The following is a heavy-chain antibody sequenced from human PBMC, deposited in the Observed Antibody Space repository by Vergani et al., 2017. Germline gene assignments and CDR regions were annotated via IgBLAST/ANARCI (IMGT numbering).Heavy chain of an antibody. CDR2: IQYDGSNK. D-gene: IGHD3-16*01. J-gene: IGHJ4*02. V-gene: IGHV3-30*02. CDR3: AKHFRGWGIDY. CDR1: GFTFSSYS. Sequence: QVQLVESGGGVVQPGGSLRLSCAASGFTFSSYSMHWVRQAPGKGLEWVAFIQYDGSNKYYADSVKGRFTISRDNSKNTLYLQMNSLRTEDTAVYYCAKHFRGWGIDYWGQGTQVIVSS.